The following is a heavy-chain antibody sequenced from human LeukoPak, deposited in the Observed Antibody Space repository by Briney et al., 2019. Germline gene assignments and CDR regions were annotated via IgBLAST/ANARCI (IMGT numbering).Heavy chain of an antibody. J-gene: IGHJ4*02. CDR1: GFTFTSYW. D-gene: IGHD1-1*01. CDR3: AREQLFDY. CDR2: IKQDGSEK. Sequence: GGSLRLSCSASGFTFTSYWVSWVRQAPGKGLEWVANIKQDGSEKNYVDSVKGRFTVSRDNAKNSLFLEMNSLRAEDTAVYYCAREQLFDYWGQGTLFTVSS. V-gene: IGHV3-7*03.